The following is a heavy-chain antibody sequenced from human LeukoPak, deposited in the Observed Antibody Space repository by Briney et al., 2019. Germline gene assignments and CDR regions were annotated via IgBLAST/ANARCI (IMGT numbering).Heavy chain of an antibody. Sequence: PGGSLRLSCAASGFIFSHYGMHWVRQAPGKGLEWVAVIQNDASTENFVDSVKGRFTISRDNSKNTLYLQMSSLRAEDTAVYYCVKDARIMITFGGVIVDYWGQGTLVTVSS. J-gene: IGHJ4*02. CDR1: GFIFSHYG. V-gene: IGHV3-30*02. CDR2: IQNDASTE. CDR3: VKDARIMITFGGVIVDY. D-gene: IGHD3-16*02.